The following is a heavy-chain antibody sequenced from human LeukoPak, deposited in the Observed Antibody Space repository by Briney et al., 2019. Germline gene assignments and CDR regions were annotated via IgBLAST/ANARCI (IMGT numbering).Heavy chain of an antibody. V-gene: IGHV1-69*06. CDR3: TREGVYAPDGSGYHRDAFDI. CDR2: IIPIFGTA. Sequence: SVKVSCKASGYIFTSYGISWVRQAPGQGLEWMGGIIPIFGTANYAQKFQGRVTITADKSTNTAHMELSRLESGDTAVYYCTREGVYAPDGSGYHRDAFDIWGQGTVVIVSS. D-gene: IGHD3-22*01. J-gene: IGHJ3*02. CDR1: GYIFTSYG.